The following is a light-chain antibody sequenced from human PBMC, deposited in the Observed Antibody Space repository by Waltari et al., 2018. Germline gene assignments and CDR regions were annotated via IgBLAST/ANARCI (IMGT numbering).Light chain of an antibody. J-gene: IGLJ2*01. V-gene: IGLV2-8*01. Sequence: QSALTQPPSASGSPGQSVTISCTGTNSDVGGYNSVSWYHQPPGKAPKLVIYEVTKRPSGVPDRFSRSKSGNTASLTVSGLQAEDEAAYYCSSYAGSNNLVFGGGTKLTVL. CDR1: NSDVGGYNS. CDR2: EVT. CDR3: SSYAGSNNLV.